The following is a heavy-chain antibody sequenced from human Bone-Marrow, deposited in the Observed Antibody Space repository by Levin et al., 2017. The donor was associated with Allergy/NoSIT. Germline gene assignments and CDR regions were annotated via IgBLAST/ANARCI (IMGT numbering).Heavy chain of an antibody. CDR3: ARIRGGVYGMDV. CDR1: GYIFDTYT. V-gene: IGHV7-4-1*02. D-gene: IGHD3-16*01. Sequence: PGGSLRLSCKASGYIFDTYTINWVRQAPGQGLEWVGWINTNTGDPLYAQGFTGRFVFSLDTSVSTAYLQINSLKSEDTAVYYCARIRGGVYGMDVWGQGTTVTVSS. J-gene: IGHJ6*02. CDR2: INTNTGDP.